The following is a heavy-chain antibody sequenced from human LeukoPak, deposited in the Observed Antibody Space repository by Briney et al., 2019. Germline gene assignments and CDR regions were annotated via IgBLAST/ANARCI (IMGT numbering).Heavy chain of an antibody. CDR2: IRGSGETT. CDR1: GFPFSAYA. D-gene: IGHD3/OR15-3a*01. CDR3: AKDLSSGTGRGFDY. Sequence: GSLRLSCVASGFPFSAYAMSWDRQAPGKGLEWVSGIRGSGETTYYAESVKGRFIIQRDNSKNTLYLQMNSLRAEDTALYYCAKDLSSGTGRGFDYWGQGTLVTVSS. J-gene: IGHJ4*02. V-gene: IGHV3-23*01.